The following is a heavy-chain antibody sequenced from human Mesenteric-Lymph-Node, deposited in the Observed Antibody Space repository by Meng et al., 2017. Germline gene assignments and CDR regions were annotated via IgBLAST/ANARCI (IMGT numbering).Heavy chain of an antibody. CDR2: ISSSGSTI. Sequence: GESLKISCAASGFTFSFYSMNWVRQAPGKGLEWVSYISSSGSTIYYADSVKGRFTISRDNAKNSLYLQMNSLRAEDTAVYYCARDIAATLDYWGQGTLVTVSS. J-gene: IGHJ4*02. V-gene: IGHV3-48*04. D-gene: IGHD2-15*01. CDR1: GFTFSFYS. CDR3: ARDIAATLDY.